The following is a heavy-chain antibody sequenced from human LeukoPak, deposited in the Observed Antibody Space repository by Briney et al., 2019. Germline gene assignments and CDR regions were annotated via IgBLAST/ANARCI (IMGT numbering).Heavy chain of an antibody. CDR1: GGSFSGYY. CDR3: ARGRRRRYCDY. V-gene: IGHV4-34*01. CDR2: INHSGST. D-gene: IGHD6-25*01. J-gene: IGHJ4*02. Sequence: SETLSLTCAVYGGSFSGYYWSWIRQPPGKGLEWIGEINHSGSTNYNPSLTSRVTISVDTSKNQFSLKLSSVTAADTAVYYCARGRRRRYCDYWGQRTRVTVSS.